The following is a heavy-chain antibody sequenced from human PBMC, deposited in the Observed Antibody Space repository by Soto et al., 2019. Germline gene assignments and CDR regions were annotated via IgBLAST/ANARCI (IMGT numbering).Heavy chain of an antibody. Sequence: ASVKVSCKASGGTFSSYTISWVRQAPGQGLEWMGRIIPILGIANYAQKFQGRVTITADKSTSTAYMELSSLRSEDTAVYYCARDSLYSSSSGDAFDIWGQGTMVTVSS. V-gene: IGHV1-69*04. J-gene: IGHJ3*02. CDR3: ARDSLYSSSSGDAFDI. CDR1: GGTFSSYT. D-gene: IGHD6-6*01. CDR2: IIPILGIA.